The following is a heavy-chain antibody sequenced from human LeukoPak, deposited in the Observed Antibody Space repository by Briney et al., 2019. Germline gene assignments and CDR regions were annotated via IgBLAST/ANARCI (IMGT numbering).Heavy chain of an antibody. Sequence: SETLSLTCTVSGGSISSSSYYWGWIRQPPGKGLEWIGSIYYSGSTYYNPSLKSRVTISVDTSKNQFSLKLSSVTAADTAVYYCARVMDTAMGFDYWGQGTLVTVSS. CDR1: GGSISSSSYY. J-gene: IGHJ4*02. D-gene: IGHD5-18*01. CDR2: IYYSGST. CDR3: ARVMDTAMGFDY. V-gene: IGHV4-39*01.